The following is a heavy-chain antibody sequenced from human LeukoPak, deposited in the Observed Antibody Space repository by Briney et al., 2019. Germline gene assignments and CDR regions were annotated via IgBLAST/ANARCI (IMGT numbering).Heavy chain of an antibody. CDR3: ARGPLGGESFDI. J-gene: IGHJ3*02. D-gene: IGHD3-16*01. CDR1: GGSLSNHY. Sequence: TSETLSLTCTVSGGSLSNHYWNWIRHPAGTGLEYIGRIYHTGSTNYSPSLKSRVTLSVDTSNNQFSLNLTSVTAADTAVYYCARGPLGGESFDIWGQGTMVTVSS. V-gene: IGHV4-4*07. CDR2: IYHTGST.